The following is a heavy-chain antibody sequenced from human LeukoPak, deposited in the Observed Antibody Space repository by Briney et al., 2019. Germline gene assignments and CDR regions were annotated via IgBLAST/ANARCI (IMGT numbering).Heavy chain of an antibody. V-gene: IGHV3-66*01. D-gene: IGHD3-22*01. Sequence: GGSLRLSCVVSGFIVSSNYMSWVRQAPGKGLEWVSIIYGSGSTYYADSVKGRLTISRDNSKNTLYLQMNSLRAEDTAVYYCARTVVVIEYNWFDPWGQGTLVTVSS. CDR3: ARTVVVIEYNWFDP. CDR1: GFIVSSNY. J-gene: IGHJ5*02. CDR2: IYGSGST.